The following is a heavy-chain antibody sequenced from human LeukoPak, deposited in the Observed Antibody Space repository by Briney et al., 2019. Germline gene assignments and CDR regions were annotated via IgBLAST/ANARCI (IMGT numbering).Heavy chain of an antibody. CDR1: GFAFSSYA. Sequence: GGSLRLSCAASGFAFSSYAMHWVRQAPGKGLEWVAVISYDGSNKYYADSVKGRFTISRDNSKNTLYLQMNSLRAEDTAVYYCARGGDFDYWGQGTLVTVSS. CDR2: ISYDGSNK. CDR3: ARGGDFDY. J-gene: IGHJ4*02. V-gene: IGHV3-30*04.